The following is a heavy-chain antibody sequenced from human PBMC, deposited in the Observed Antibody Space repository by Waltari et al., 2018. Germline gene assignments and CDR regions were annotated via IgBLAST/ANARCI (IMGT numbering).Heavy chain of an antibody. V-gene: IGHV3-7*01. CDR1: GFTFSSYW. J-gene: IGHJ6*03. D-gene: IGHD3-3*01. Sequence: EVQLVESGGGLVQPGGSLRLSWAASGFTFSSYWMSWVSKAPGKGLEWVANINQDGSEKYYVDSVKGRFTISRDNAKNSLYLQMNSLRAEDTAVYYCAREDYDFWWAAHMDVWGKGTTVTVSS. CDR2: INQDGSEK. CDR3: AREDYDFWWAAHMDV.